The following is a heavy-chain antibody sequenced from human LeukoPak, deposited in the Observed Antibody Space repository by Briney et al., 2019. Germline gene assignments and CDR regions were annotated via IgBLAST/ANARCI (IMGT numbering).Heavy chain of an antibody. CDR1: GYTFTGYY. Sequence: ASVKVSCKASGYTFTGYYMHWVRQAPGQGLEWMGWINPNSGGTNYAQKFQGRVTMTRDTSISTAYMEVSRLRSDDTAMYYCAREHCSSTSCFSHWGQGTLVTVSS. CDR3: AREHCSSTSCFSH. D-gene: IGHD2-2*01. J-gene: IGHJ4*02. V-gene: IGHV1-2*02. CDR2: INPNSGGT.